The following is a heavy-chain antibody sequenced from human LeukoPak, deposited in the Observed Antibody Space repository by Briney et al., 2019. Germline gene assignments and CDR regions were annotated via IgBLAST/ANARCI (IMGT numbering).Heavy chain of an antibody. D-gene: IGHD1-26*01. CDR3: ARLRPGAETFFYYYTDV. J-gene: IGHJ6*03. CDR2: SNPDTGGT. CDR1: GYTFTGYE. V-gene: IGHV1-2*02. Sequence: ASVMVSCKASGYTFTGYEIHWVRPAHGQGLGWMGCSNPDTGGTKYAQKFQGRVTMTRDTSITTAYMEMSKLRSDDTAVYYCARLRPGAETFFYYYTDVWGKGTTVTVSS.